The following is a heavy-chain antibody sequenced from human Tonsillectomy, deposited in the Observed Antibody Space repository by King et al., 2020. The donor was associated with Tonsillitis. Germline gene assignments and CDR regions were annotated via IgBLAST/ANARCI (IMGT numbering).Heavy chain of an antibody. V-gene: IGHV1-69*01. CDR3: AREQGSRYYDSSASSDSFDI. Sequence: HVQLVESGAEVKKPGSSVKVSCKASGGTFSDYALSWVRQAPGHGLEWMGGIIPLFGTSNFAQNFQGRVTITADESTSTAYLELSSLRSEDTAVYYCAREQGSRYYDSSASSDSFDIWGQGTMVTVSS. CDR1: GGTFSDYA. D-gene: IGHD3-22*01. CDR2: IIPLFGTS. J-gene: IGHJ3*02.